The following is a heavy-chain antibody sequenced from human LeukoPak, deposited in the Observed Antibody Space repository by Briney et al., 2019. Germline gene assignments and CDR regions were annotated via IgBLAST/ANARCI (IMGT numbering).Heavy chain of an antibody. D-gene: IGHD5-12*01. Sequence: ASVRVSCKTSGFTFTGYYVQWVRQAPGQGPEWVGWMYFNSGATRFAPRFQGRVTMTRDTSISTAYMEFSSLRSDDTAMYYCAREGSSGQDWYAFDIWGQGTMLTVSS. J-gene: IGHJ3*02. CDR3: AREGSSGQDWYAFDI. CDR1: GFTFTGYY. V-gene: IGHV1-2*02. CDR2: MYFNSGAT.